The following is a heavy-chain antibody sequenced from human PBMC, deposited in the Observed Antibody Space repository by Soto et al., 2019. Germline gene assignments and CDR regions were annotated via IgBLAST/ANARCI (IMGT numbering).Heavy chain of an antibody. CDR2: ISGSGSAT. J-gene: IGHJ5*02. CDR1: GFTFNSYA. Sequence: GGSLSLSCEASGFTFNSYAMNWVRQTPGKRLEWVSGISGSGSATFYADSVKGRFTISRDNSKNTLYLQMNNLRTEDTALYYCTKDTYGAVAGTHRFGPRAQGTLVTVSS. V-gene: IGHV3-23*01. CDR3: TKDTYGAVAGTHRFGP. D-gene: IGHD6-19*01.